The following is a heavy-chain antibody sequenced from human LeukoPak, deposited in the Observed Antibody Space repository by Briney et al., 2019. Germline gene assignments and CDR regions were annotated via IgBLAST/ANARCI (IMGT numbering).Heavy chain of an antibody. CDR3: AKVPQLERYGGDAFDI. J-gene: IGHJ3*02. CDR2: ISGSGGST. D-gene: IGHD6-13*01. CDR1: GFTFSSYA. V-gene: IGHV3-23*01. Sequence: GGSLRLSCAASGFTFSSYAMSWVRQAPGKGLEWVSAISGSGGSTYYADSVKGRFTISRDNSKNTLYLQMNSLGAEDTAVYYCAKVPQLERYGGDAFDIWGQGTMVTVSS.